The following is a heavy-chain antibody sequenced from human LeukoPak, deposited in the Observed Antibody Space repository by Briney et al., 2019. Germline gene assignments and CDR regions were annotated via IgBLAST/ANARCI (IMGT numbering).Heavy chain of an antibody. CDR1: GSSFSDYY. D-gene: IGHD3-10*01. J-gene: IGHJ4*02. CDR2: MSNSGSTI. CDR3: ASVLWFGGIFFDY. V-gene: IGHV3-11*01. Sequence: GGSLRLSCAASGSSFSDYYMSWIRQAPGKGLEWVSYMSNSGSTIYYADSVKGRFTNSRDNTKNSLYLQMNSLRAEDTAVYYCASVLWFGGIFFDYWGQGTLVTVSS.